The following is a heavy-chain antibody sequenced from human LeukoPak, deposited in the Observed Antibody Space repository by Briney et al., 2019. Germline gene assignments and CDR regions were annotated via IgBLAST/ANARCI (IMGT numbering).Heavy chain of an antibody. CDR3: ARLGLRRYDAFDI. J-gene: IGHJ3*02. CDR2: IYTSGST. V-gene: IGHV4-4*09. Sequence: PETLSLTCTVSGGSISSYYWSWIRQPPGKGLEWIGYIYTSGSTNYNPSLKSRVTISVDTSKNQFSLKLSSVTAADTAVYYCARLGLRRYDAFDIWGQGTMVTVSS. CDR1: GGSISSYY. D-gene: IGHD4-17*01.